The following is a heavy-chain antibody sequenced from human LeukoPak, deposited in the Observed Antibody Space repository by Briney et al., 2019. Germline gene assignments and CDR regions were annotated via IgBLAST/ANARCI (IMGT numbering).Heavy chain of an antibody. CDR3: AKGGGYYDFWSGYRFDY. CDR2: IGGSGGST. V-gene: IGHV3-23*01. CDR1: GFIFTNFW. D-gene: IGHD3-3*01. J-gene: IGHJ4*02. Sequence: GGSLRLSCATSGFIFTNFWVSWVRQAPGKGLEWVSAIGGSGGSTYYADSVKGRFTISRDNSKNTLYLQMNSLRAEDTAVYYCAKGGGYYDFWSGYRFDYWGQGTLVTVSS.